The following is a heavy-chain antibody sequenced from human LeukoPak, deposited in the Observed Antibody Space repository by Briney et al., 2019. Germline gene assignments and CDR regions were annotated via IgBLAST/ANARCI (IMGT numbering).Heavy chain of an antibody. CDR3: ARDAYTSASDS. CDR1: GFSFSGYW. J-gene: IGHJ5*01. D-gene: IGHD3-16*01. CDR2: LTPDGIHK. Sequence: GGSLRLSCAASGFSFSGYWMTWVRQAPGKGLEWVANLTPDGIHKYYVDSVEGRFTISRDNARNSLYLQMSSLRAEDTAVYYCARDAYTSASDSWGQGTLVSVSS. V-gene: IGHV3-7*01.